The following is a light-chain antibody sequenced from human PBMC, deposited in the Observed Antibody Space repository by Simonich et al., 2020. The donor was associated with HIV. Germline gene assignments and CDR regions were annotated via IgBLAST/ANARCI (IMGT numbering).Light chain of an antibody. V-gene: IGKV3-15*01. CDR2: GAS. Sequence: EIVMTQSPATLSVSPGERAALSCRASQRVSSNLAWYQQKPGQAPRLIIYGASTRATGIPARFSGSGSGTEFTLTISSLQSEDFAVYYCQHFGRSPWTFGQGTKVEIK. CDR3: QHFGRSPWT. J-gene: IGKJ1*01. CDR1: QRVSSN.